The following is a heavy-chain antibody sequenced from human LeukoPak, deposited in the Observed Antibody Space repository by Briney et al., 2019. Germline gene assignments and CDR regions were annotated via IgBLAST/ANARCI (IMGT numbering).Heavy chain of an antibody. CDR3: AREVRSLGIDY. CDR1: GGSISSSSYY. D-gene: IGHD3-10*01. Sequence: PSQTLSLTCTVSGGSISSSSYYWGWIRQPPGKGLEWIGSIYYSGSTYYNPSLKSRVTISVDTSKNQFSLKLSSVTAADTAVYYCAREVRSLGIDYWGQGTLVTVSS. J-gene: IGHJ4*02. V-gene: IGHV4-39*07. CDR2: IYYSGST.